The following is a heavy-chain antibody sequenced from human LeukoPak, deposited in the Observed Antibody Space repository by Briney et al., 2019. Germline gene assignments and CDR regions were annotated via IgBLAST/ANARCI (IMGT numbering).Heavy chain of an antibody. CDR3: AKDITMIVDFDY. V-gene: IGHV3-30*18. CDR2: ISYDGSNK. Sequence: GRSLRLSCAASGFTFSSYGMHWVRQAPGKGLEWVAVISYDGSNKYYADSVKGRFTISRDNSKNTLYLQMNSLRAEDTAVYYCAKDITMIVDFDYWGQGNLVTVSS. CDR1: GFTFSSYG. D-gene: IGHD3-22*01. J-gene: IGHJ4*02.